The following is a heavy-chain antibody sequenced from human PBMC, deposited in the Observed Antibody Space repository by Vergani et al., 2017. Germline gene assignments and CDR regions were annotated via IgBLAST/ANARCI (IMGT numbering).Heavy chain of an antibody. CDR3: AKDKGYDSSGFDY. D-gene: IGHD3-22*01. CDR1: GFTFSSYG. V-gene: IGHV3-30*18. Sequence: QVQLVESGGGVVQPGRSLRLSCAASGFTFSSYGMHWVRQAPGKGLGWVAVISYDGSNKYYADSVKGRFTISRDNSKNTLYLQMNSLRAEDTAVYYCAKDKGYDSSGFDYWGQGTLVTVSS. J-gene: IGHJ4*02. CDR2: ISYDGSNK.